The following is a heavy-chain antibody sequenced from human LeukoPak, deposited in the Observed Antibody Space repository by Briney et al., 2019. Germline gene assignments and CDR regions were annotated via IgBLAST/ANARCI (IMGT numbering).Heavy chain of an antibody. V-gene: IGHV1-18*01. CDR3: ARDFFHGHCAGLSCFLLDY. D-gene: IGHD2-15*01. CDR2: ISANNGDT. Sequence: ASVKVSCKASGYTFTRYGISWVRQAPGQGLEWMGWISANNGDTNSAQKFQDRVTMTTDASTSTAYMELRSLRSDDTAVYYCARDFFHGHCAGLSCFLLDYWGQGSLVTVSS. J-gene: IGHJ4*02. CDR1: GYTFTRYG.